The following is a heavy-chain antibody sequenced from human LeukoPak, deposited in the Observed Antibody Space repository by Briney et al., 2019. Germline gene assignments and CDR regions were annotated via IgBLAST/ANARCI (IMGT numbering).Heavy chain of an antibody. V-gene: IGHV3-48*03. D-gene: IGHD6-13*01. CDR2: MSNSGRTM. CDR3: ARRGTSSSWAHFDY. J-gene: IGHJ4*02. Sequence: PGGSLRLSCAASGFTFSTYEMNWARQAPGKGLEWVSYMSNSGRTMYYADSVKGRFTISRDNAKNALYLQMNSLGAEDTAVYYCARRGTSSSWAHFDYWGQGTLVTVSS. CDR1: GFTFSTYE.